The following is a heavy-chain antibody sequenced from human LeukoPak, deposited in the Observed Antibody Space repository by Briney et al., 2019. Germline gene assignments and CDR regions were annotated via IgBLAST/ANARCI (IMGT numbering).Heavy chain of an antibody. V-gene: IGHV5-51*01. CDR1: GYSFTSYW. CDR2: IYPGDSDT. D-gene: IGHD3-22*01. Sequence: GESLKISWKGSGYSFTSYWIGWVRPMPGKGMGCMGIIYPGDSDTRYSPSFQGQVTISADKSISTAYLPWRSLKASDTAMFFYARQVNDSRGSTCTWGQGTLVTVSS. CDR3: ARQVNDSRGSTCT. J-gene: IGHJ5*02.